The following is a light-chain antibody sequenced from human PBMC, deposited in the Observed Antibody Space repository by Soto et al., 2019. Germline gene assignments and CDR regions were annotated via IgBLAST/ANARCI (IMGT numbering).Light chain of an antibody. J-gene: IGLJ3*02. CDR2: QDN. CDR1: GGSIATNY. V-gene: IGLV6-57*04. CDR3: HSYDSSAHWV. Sequence: NFMLTQPHSVSDSPGKTVTISCTRSGGSIATNYVQWYQQRPGSAPTPVIFQDNDRPSGVPDRFSGSIDSSSNSASLTISGLRTEDEADYYCHSYDSSAHWVFGGGTKLTVL.